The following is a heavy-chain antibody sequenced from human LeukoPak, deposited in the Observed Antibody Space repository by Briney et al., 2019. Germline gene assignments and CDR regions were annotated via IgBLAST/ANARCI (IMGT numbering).Heavy chain of an antibody. V-gene: IGHV4-34*01. Sequence: SETLSLACAVYGGSFSGYYWSWIRQPPGKGLEWIGEINHSGSTNYNPSLKSRVTISVDTSKNQFSLKLSSVTAADTAVYYCARGRYYDSSGSSLFDYWGQGTLVTVSS. CDR1: GGSFSGYY. CDR3: ARGRYYDSSGSSLFDY. CDR2: INHSGST. D-gene: IGHD3-22*01. J-gene: IGHJ4*02.